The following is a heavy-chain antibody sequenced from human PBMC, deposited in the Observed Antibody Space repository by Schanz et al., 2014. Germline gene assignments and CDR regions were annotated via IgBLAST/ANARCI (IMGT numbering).Heavy chain of an antibody. Sequence: EVQLVESGGGLVQPGGSLRLSCAASGFTVSSNYMSWVRQAPGKGLEWVSITYSGGSTYYADSVKGRFTISRDNSKNTLYLLMNSLRAEDTAVYCCAKDLISGWSGFDYWGQGTLVTVSS. CDR3: AKDLISGWSGFDY. D-gene: IGHD6-19*01. J-gene: IGHJ4*02. CDR2: TYSGGST. CDR1: GFTVSSNY. V-gene: IGHV3-66*01.